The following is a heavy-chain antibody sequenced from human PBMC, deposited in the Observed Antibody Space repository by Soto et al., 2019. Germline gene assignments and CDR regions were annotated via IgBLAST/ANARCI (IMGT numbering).Heavy chain of an antibody. CDR2: IIPIFGTA. V-gene: IGHV1-69*06. CDR3: AEGYPTDPYYDCYGMDV. CDR1: GGTFSSYA. Sequence: QVQLVQSGAEVKKTGSSVKVSCKASGGTFSSYAIRWVRQAPGQGLEWMGGIIPIFGTANYAQKFQGRVTITADKSTSTAYMELSSLRSEDTAVYYCAEGYPTDPYYDCYGMDVWGQGTTVTVSS. J-gene: IGHJ6*02. D-gene: IGHD5-18*01.